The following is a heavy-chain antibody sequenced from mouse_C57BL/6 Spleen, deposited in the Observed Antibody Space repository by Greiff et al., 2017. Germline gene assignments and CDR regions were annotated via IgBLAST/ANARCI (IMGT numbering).Heavy chain of an antibody. Sequence: QVQLQQPGAELVMPGASVKLSCKASGYTFTSYWMHWVKQRPGQGLEWIGEIDPSDSYTNYNQKFKGKSTLTVDKSSSTAYMQLGSRTSGDSAVYYCAREQLRLLWFAYWGQGTLVTVSA. V-gene: IGHV1-69*01. D-gene: IGHD3-2*02. CDR3: AREQLRLLWFAY. CDR1: GYTFTSYW. CDR2: IDPSDSYT. J-gene: IGHJ3*01.